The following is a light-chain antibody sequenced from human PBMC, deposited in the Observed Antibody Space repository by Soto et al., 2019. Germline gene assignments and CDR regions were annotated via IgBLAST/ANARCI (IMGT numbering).Light chain of an antibody. CDR1: QIISTW. CDR3: QQYYSYPRT. J-gene: IGKJ1*01. CDR2: GAS. Sequence: DIQMTQSPSTLSASVGDRVTITCRASQIISTWLAWYQQKPGKAPNLLIYGASSLQSGVPSRFSGSGSGTEFTLTISCLQSEDFATYYCQQYYSYPRTFGQGTKVEIK. V-gene: IGKV1-5*01.